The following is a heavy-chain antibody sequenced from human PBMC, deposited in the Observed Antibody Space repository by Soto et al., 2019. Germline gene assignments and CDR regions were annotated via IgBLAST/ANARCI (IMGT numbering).Heavy chain of an antibody. CDR3: SFAPNWTYQLTRY. J-gene: IGHJ4*02. Sequence: SVKVSCKASGGMFYSSAINWVRQAPGQGLEWMGGIVPMNGSPKYAQEFLGRVTISADASATTAYMDLSGLKSEDTAVYYCSFAPNWTYQLTRYWGRRTQVTVSS. D-gene: IGHD2-2*01. CDR1: GGMFYSSA. CDR2: IVPMNGSP. V-gene: IGHV1-69*13.